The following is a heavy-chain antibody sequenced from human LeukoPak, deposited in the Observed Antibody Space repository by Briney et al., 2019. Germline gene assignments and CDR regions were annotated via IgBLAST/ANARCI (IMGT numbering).Heavy chain of an antibody. CDR3: ARDIGSGYYNFDY. CDR1: GYTFTSYY. V-gene: IGHV1-46*01. D-gene: IGHD5-12*01. Sequence: ASVKVSCKASGYTFTSYYLHWVRQAPGQGLEWMGTINLSGDRTSYAQKIRGRVTMTRDTSTSTVYMELSSLTSEDTAVYYCARDIGSGYYNFDYWGQGTLVTVSS. CDR2: INLSGDRT. J-gene: IGHJ4*02.